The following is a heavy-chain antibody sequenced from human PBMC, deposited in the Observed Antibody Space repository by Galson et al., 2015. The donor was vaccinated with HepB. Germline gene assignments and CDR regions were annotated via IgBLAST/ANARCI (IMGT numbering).Heavy chain of an antibody. CDR2: ISGSGGST. J-gene: IGHJ4*02. D-gene: IGHD3-22*01. CDR1: GFTFSSYA. CDR3: AKDYGRGYYDSSGYDY. V-gene: IGHV3-23*01. Sequence: SLRLSCAASGFTFSSYAMSWVRQAPGKGLEWVSAISGSGGSTYYADSVKGRFTISRDNSKNTLYLQMNSLRAEDTAVYYCAKDYGRGYYDSSGYDYWGQGTLVTVSS.